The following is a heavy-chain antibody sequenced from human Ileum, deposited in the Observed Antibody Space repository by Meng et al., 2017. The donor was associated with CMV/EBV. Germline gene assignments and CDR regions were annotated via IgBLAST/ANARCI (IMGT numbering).Heavy chain of an antibody. Sequence: SETLSLTCTVSGGSVSSGSYYWSWIRQPPGKGLEWIGYIYYSGSTNYNPSLKSRVTISVDTSKNQFSLKLSSVTAADTAVYYCATGRIQLWSLDPWAQGTLVTVSS. V-gene: IGHV4-61*01. CDR2: IYYSGST. D-gene: IGHD5-18*01. J-gene: IGHJ5*02. CDR1: GGSVSSGSYY. CDR3: ATGRIQLWSLDP.